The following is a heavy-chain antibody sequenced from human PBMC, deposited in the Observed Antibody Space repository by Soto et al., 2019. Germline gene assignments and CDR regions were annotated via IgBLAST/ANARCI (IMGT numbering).Heavy chain of an antibody. J-gene: IGHJ6*02. Sequence: QVQLVESGGGVVQPGRSLRLSCAASGFTFSSYAMHWVRQAPGKGLEWVAVISYDGSNKYYADSVKGRFTISRDNSKNTLYLPMNSLRAEDTAVYYCARFHIAAAGTGYYGMDVWGQGTTVTVSS. V-gene: IGHV3-30-3*01. CDR2: ISYDGSNK. D-gene: IGHD6-13*01. CDR3: ARFHIAAAGTGYYGMDV. CDR1: GFTFSSYA.